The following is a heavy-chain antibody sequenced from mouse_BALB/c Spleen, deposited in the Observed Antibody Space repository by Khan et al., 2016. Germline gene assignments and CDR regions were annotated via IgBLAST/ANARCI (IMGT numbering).Heavy chain of an antibody. CDR2: ISSGSNTI. J-gene: IGHJ4*01. V-gene: IGHV5-17*02. Sequence: EVQLQESGGGLVQPGGSRKLSCAASGFTFSGFGMHWVRQAPEKGLEWVAYISSGSNTIYYGDTVKGRFTISRDNPKNTLFLQMTSLRSEDTAMYYCKKSGGKVMDYWDQGTSVTVSS. D-gene: IGHD1-1*02. CDR3: KKSGGKVMDY. CDR1: GFTFSGFG.